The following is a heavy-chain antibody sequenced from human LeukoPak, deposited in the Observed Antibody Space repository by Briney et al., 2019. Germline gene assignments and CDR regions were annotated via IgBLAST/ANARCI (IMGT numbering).Heavy chain of an antibody. V-gene: IGHV4-59*08. J-gene: IGHJ4*02. CDR3: ARHYDGRGSGSYYEDY. Sequence: PETLSLTYTVSGGSVSSHYWTWIRQPPGKGLQWVAYTNHVGSTDYNPSLKSRVTISVDTSKNQFSLKLSSVTAADTAVYYCARHYDGRGSGSYYEDYWGQGTLVIVSS. D-gene: IGHD1-26*01. CDR1: GGSVSSHY. CDR2: TNHVGST.